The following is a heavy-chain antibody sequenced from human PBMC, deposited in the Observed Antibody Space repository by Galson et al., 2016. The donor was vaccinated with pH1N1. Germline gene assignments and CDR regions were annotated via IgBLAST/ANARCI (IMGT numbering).Heavy chain of an antibody. CDR1: GVSFTSGVYF. CDR2: ISYTGGT. Sequence: TLSLTCTVSGVSFTSGVYFYAWVRQPPGKGLEWIGYISYTGGTYYHPALRSRLAISVDTAQSHVSLQLSSMTVADTSVYFCARRKYPYPFDYRGQGILVTVSS. J-gene: IGHJ4*02. D-gene: IGHD1-14*01. V-gene: IGHV4-30-4*08. CDR3: ARRKYPYPFDY.